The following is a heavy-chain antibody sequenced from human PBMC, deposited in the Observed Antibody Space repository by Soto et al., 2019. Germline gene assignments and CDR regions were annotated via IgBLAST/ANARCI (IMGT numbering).Heavy chain of an antibody. CDR1: RVTVYDYG. V-gene: IGHV3-9*01. CDR2: ISWNTGRI. J-gene: IGHJ4*02. D-gene: IGHD3-10*01. Sequence: PGGSLRLSSAASRVTVYDYGMHWVRQAPGKGLEWVSGISWNTGRIAYADSVKGRFTISRDSAKNSLYLQMNSLRPEDSALYYCAKSAGSGSYSGIDYWGQGTVVTVSS. CDR3: AKSAGSGSYSGIDY.